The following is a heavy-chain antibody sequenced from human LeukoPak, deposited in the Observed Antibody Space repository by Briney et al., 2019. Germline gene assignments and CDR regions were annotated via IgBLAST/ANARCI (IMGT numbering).Heavy chain of an antibody. CDR2: ISYDGSNK. Sequence: GRSLRLSCAASGFTFSSYAMHWVRQAPGKGLEWVAVISYDGSNKYYADSVKGRFTISRDNSKNTLYLRMNSLRAEDTAVYYCARDMHAPRMATPIDYWGQGTLVTVSS. V-gene: IGHV3-30*04. CDR3: ARDMHAPRMATPIDY. CDR1: GFTFSSYA. D-gene: IGHD5-24*01. J-gene: IGHJ4*02.